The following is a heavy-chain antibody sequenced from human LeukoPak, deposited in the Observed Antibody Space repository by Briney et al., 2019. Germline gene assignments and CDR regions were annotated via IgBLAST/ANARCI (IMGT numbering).Heavy chain of an antibody. V-gene: IGHV3-30*02. CDR1: GFTFSSYE. J-gene: IGHJ4*02. D-gene: IGHD3-22*01. CDR2: IRYDGSNK. CDR3: AKAHYYDSSGYYLYYFDY. Sequence: GGSLRLSCAASGFTFSSYEMNWVRQAPGKGLEWVAFIRYDGSNKYYADSVKGRFTISRDNSKNTLYLQMNSLRAEDTAVYYCAKAHYYDSSGYYLYYFDYWGQGTLVTVSS.